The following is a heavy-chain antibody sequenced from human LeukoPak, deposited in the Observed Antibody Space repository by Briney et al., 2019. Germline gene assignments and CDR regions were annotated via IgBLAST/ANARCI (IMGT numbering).Heavy chain of an antibody. CDR1: GYIFTDYW. CDR2: IYPADSRT. D-gene: IGHD2-21*02. Sequence: GESLKISCKGSGYIFTDYWIGWVRQMPGKGLEWMGIIYPADSRTIYSPSFQGQVTISADKSISTAYLQWSSLKASDTAIYYCARRSYCGGDCTRSVHYYYAMDVWGQGATVTASS. CDR3: ARRSYCGGDCTRSVHYYYAMDV. V-gene: IGHV5-51*01. J-gene: IGHJ6*02.